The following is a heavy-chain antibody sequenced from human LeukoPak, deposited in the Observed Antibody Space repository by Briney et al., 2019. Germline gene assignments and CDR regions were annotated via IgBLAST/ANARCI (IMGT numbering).Heavy chain of an antibody. Sequence: GGSLRLSCVASGFTFSSFGMHWVRQTPGKGLEWVSFIWFDGSEKYYADSVKGRFTISRDNSKNTLTLQMNSLRAEDTAVYYCARGDYGDYAFDYWGQGTLVTVSS. CDR1: GFTFSSFG. V-gene: IGHV3-33*01. J-gene: IGHJ4*02. D-gene: IGHD4-17*01. CDR3: ARGDYGDYAFDY. CDR2: IWFDGSEK.